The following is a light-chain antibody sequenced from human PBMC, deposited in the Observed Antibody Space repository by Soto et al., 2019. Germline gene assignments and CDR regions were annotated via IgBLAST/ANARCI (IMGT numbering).Light chain of an antibody. J-gene: IGKJ2*01. V-gene: IGKV1-39*01. CDR3: QQSYSTPHT. CDR1: QSISSY. Sequence: DIQMTQSPSSLSASVGDRVTITCRASQSISSYLNWYQQKPGRAPQLLIYAASSFQSGVPSRFSGSGSGTDFTLTISRLQPEDFATYYCQQSYSTPHTFVQGTKLEIK. CDR2: AAS.